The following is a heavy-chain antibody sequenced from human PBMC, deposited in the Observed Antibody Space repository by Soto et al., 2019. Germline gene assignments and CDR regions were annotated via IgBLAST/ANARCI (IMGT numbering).Heavy chain of an antibody. V-gene: IGHV3-7*01. CDR3: ARDEGSSSNWFDP. Sequence: PGGSLRLSCAASGFTFSSYWMSWVRQAPGKGLEWVANIKQDGSEKYYVDSVKGRFTISRDNAKNSLYLQMNSLRAEDTAVYYCARDEGSSSNWFDPWGQGTLVTVSS. D-gene: IGHD2-15*01. CDR1: GFTFSSYW. J-gene: IGHJ5*02. CDR2: IKQDGSEK.